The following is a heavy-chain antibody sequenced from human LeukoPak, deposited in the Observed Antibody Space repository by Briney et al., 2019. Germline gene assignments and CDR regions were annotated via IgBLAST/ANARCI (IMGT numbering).Heavy chain of an antibody. CDR3: AELGITMIGGV. Sequence: GGSLRLSCAASGFIFGSYGMSWVRRAPGKGLEWVSAISGSGGSTYYADSVKGRFTISRDNAKNSLYLQMNSLRAEDTAVYYCAELGITMIGGVWGKGTTVTISS. CDR1: GFIFGSYG. V-gene: IGHV3-23*01. J-gene: IGHJ6*04. D-gene: IGHD3-10*02. CDR2: ISGSGGST.